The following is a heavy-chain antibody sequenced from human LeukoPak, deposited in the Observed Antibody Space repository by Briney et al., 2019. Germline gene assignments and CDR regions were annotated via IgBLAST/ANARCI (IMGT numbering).Heavy chain of an antibody. Sequence: GGSLRLSCAASGFTFSSYAMSWVRQAPGKGLEWVSGISGSGGSTYYADSVKGRFTISRDNSKNTLYLQMNSLRAEDTAVYYCAKDYPTSRTTVYDRILFGYWGQGTLVTVSS. J-gene: IGHJ4*02. CDR3: AKDYPTSRTTVYDRILFGY. D-gene: IGHD3-22*01. CDR1: GFTFSSYA. V-gene: IGHV3-23*01. CDR2: ISGSGGST.